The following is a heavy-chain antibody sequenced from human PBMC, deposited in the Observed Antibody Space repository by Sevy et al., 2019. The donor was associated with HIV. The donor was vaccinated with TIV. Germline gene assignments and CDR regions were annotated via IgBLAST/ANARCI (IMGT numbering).Heavy chain of an antibody. Sequence: SETLSLTCTVSGGSISSYYWSWIRQPPGKGLEWIGYIYYSGSTNYNPSFKSRVTISVDTSKNQFSLKLSSVTAADTAVYYCARRGIMPWETFDIWGQGTMVTVSS. J-gene: IGHJ3*02. CDR2: IYYSGST. CDR3: ARRGIMPWETFDI. D-gene: IGHD3-16*01. CDR1: GGSISSYY. V-gene: IGHV4-59*12.